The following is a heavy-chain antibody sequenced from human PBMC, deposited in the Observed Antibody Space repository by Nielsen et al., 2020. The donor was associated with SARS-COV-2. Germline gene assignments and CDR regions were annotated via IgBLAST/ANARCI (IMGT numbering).Heavy chain of an antibody. D-gene: IGHD3-3*01. Sequence: VRQAPGKGLEWVSSISSSSSYIYYADSVKGRFTISRDNAKNSLYLQMNSLRAEDTAVYYCARDLKYYDFWSGYPTYWGYYGMDVWGQGTTVTVSS. V-gene: IGHV3-21*04. J-gene: IGHJ6*02. CDR2: ISSSSSYI. CDR3: ARDLKYYDFWSGYPTYWGYYGMDV.